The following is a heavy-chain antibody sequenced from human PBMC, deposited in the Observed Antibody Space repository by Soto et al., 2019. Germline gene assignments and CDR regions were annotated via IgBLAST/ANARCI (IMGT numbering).Heavy chain of an antibody. CDR2: TRNKANSYTT. CDR3: ARGGYCSSASCHTEYYRMDV. D-gene: IGHD2-2*02. CDR1: VFTFSDHY. J-gene: IGHJ6*02. V-gene: IGHV3-72*01. Sequence: GGSLRLSCAASVFTFSDHYMDWVRHAPGKGLEWVGRTRNKANSYTTEYAASVKGRFTISRDDSKNSLYLQMNSLKTEDTAVYYCARGGYCSSASCHTEYYRMDVSGQRTTGTV.